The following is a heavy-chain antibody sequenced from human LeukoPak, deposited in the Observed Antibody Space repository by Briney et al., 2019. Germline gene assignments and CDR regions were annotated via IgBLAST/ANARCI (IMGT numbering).Heavy chain of an antibody. D-gene: IGHD6-19*01. J-gene: IGHJ4*02. CDR3: ASTGQQWLVLDY. Sequence: ASVNVSCKASGYTFTSYYMHWVRQAPGQGHEWMGIINPSGGSTSYAQKFQGRVTMTRDTSTSTVYMELSSLRSEDTAVYYCASTGQQWLVLDYWGQGTLVTVSS. V-gene: IGHV1-46*01. CDR2: INPSGGST. CDR1: GYTFTSYY.